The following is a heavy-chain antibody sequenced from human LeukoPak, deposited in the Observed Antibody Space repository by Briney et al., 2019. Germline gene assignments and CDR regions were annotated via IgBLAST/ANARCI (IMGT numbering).Heavy chain of an antibody. CDR1: GFTFSSYW. V-gene: IGHV3-7*01. CDR3: ARSLGLRRSLAYGMDV. J-gene: IGHJ6*02. CDR2: IKQDGSEK. Sequence: PGGSLRLSCAASGFTFSSYWMSWVRQAPGKGLEWVANIKQDGSEKYYVDSVKGRFTISRDNAKNSLYLQMNSLRAEDTAVYYCARSLGLRRSLAYGMDVWGQGTTVTVSS. D-gene: IGHD4-17*01.